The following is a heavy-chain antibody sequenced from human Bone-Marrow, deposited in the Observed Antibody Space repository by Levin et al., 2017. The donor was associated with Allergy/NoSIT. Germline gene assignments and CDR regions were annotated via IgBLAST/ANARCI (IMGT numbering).Heavy chain of an antibody. Sequence: SQTLSLTCTVSCGSISGGGYYWRWIRQHPGKGLEWIGYIYYSGNTYYNPSLRSRVIISVVTSKNQLSLKLTSVTVADTAVYYCARFNGYDFDYWGQGTLVTVSS. V-gene: IGHV4-31*03. CDR1: CGSISGGGYY. CDR2: IYYSGNT. CDR3: ARFNGYDFDY. J-gene: IGHJ4*02. D-gene: IGHD5-12*01.